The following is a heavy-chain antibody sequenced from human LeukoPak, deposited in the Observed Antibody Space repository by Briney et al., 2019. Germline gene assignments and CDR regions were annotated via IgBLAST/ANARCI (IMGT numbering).Heavy chain of an antibody. J-gene: IGHJ6*03. CDR2: IYPGDSDT. V-gene: IGHV5-51*01. Sequence: GESLQISCKGSGYSFTSYWIGWVRQLPGKGLEWMGIIYPGDSDTRYSPSFQGQVTISADKSISTAYLQWSSLKASDTAMYYCARNGYSYGYYMDVWGKGTTVTVSS. CDR3: ARNGYSYGYYMDV. D-gene: IGHD5-18*01. CDR1: GYSFTSYW.